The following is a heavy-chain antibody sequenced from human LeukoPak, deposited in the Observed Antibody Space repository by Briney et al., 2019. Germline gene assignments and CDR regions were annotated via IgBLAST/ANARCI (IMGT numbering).Heavy chain of an antibody. J-gene: IGHJ4*02. CDR3: ARDLIVVVAATFYFDY. V-gene: IGHV1-2*02. D-gene: IGHD2-15*01. Sequence: ASVKVSCKASGYTFTGYYMHWVRRAPGQGLEWMGWINPNSGGTNYAQKFQGRVTMTRDTSISTAYMELSRLRPDDTAVYYCARDLIVVVAATFYFDYWGQGTLVTVSS. CDR2: INPNSGGT. CDR1: GYTFTGYY.